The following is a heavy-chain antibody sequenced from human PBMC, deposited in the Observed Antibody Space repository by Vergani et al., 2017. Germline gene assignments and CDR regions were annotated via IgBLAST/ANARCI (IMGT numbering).Heavy chain of an antibody. V-gene: IGHV4-39*01. CDR3: ARHSTVEWLVKLGWIDP. D-gene: IGHD6-19*01. CDR2: IYYSGST. CDR1: GASIRSSNYY. Sequence: QLQLQESVPGLVKPSATLSLTCSVSGASIRSSNYYWGWIRQPPGKVLEWIASIYYSGSTYYNPSLKSRFTISVDTSKSQFSLKLSSVTAADTAVYFCARHSTVEWLVKLGWIDPWGQGILVTVSS. J-gene: IGHJ5*02.